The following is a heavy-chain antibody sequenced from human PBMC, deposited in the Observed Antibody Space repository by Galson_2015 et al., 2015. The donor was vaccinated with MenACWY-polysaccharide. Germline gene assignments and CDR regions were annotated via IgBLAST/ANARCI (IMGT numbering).Heavy chain of an antibody. Sequence: SLRLSCAASGFTFSSYGMHWVRQAPGKGLEWVAVISYDGSDKYYADSVKGRITTSRDNSKDTLYLQINSLRVEDTALYYCVKSDRDYDDSYNWFDPWG. V-gene: IGHV3-30*18. J-gene: IGHJ5*02. CDR2: ISYDGSDK. CDR1: GFTFSSYG. CDR3: VKSDRDYDDSYNWFDP. D-gene: IGHD4-17*01.